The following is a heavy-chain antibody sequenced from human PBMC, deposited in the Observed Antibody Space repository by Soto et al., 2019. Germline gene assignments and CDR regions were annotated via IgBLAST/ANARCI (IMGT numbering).Heavy chain of an antibody. CDR2: ISRDGRTT. Sequence: QVQLEESGGGVVQPGRSLRLSCAVSGFTVSYYGMHWVRQAPGKGLEWVAVISRDGRTTFYADSVKGRFTISKDNSRNTLFLEMNSLRDDDMAVYYCTGEVASGYWGQGTLVTVSS. J-gene: IGHJ4*02. CDR1: GFTVSYYG. V-gene: IGHV3-30*03. D-gene: IGHD2-8*02. CDR3: TGEVASGY.